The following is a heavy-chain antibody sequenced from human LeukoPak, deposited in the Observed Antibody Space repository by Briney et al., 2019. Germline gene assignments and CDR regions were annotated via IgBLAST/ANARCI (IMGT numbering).Heavy chain of an antibody. Sequence: SGGSLRLSCAASGFAFSNYDFHWVRQVTGKRLEWVSGIGTTGDTYNPASVKGRFTISRENAKNSFYLQMNSLRAGDTAVYYCVRVNWLHYSGMDVWGQGTTVTVSS. CDR2: IGTTGDT. CDR3: VRVNWLHYSGMDV. CDR1: GFAFSNYD. V-gene: IGHV3-13*01. D-gene: IGHD5-12*01. J-gene: IGHJ6*02.